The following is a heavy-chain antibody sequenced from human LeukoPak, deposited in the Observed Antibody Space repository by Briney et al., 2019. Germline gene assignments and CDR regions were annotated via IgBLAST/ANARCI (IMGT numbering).Heavy chain of an antibody. CDR2: INPNSGGT. Sequence: GASVKVSCKASGCTFTGYYMHWVRQAPGQGLEWMGWINPNSGGTNYAQKFQGRVTMTRDTSISTAYMELSRLRSDDTAVYYWASGRVWFGEPDHAFDIWGQGTMVTVSS. J-gene: IGHJ3*02. D-gene: IGHD3-10*01. CDR3: ASGRVWFGEPDHAFDI. CDR1: GCTFTGYY. V-gene: IGHV1-2*02.